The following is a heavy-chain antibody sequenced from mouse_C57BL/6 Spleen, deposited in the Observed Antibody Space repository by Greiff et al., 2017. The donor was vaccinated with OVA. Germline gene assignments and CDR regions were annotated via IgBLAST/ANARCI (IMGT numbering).Heavy chain of an antibody. Sequence: EVQVVESGGGLVQPGGSLSLSCAASGFTFTDYYMSWVRQPPGKALEWLGFIRNKANGYTTEYSASVKGRFTISRDNSQSILYLQMNALRAEDSATYYCARGDYYAMDCWGQGASVTVSS. CDR1: GFTFTDYY. J-gene: IGHJ4*01. V-gene: IGHV7-3*01. CDR2: IRNKANGYTT. CDR3: ARGDYYAMDC.